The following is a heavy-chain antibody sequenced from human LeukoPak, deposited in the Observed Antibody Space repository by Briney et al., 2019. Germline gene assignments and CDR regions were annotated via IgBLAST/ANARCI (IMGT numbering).Heavy chain of an antibody. Sequence: SETLSLTCTVSGVSISGYYWSWIRQPPGKGLEWIGTIYHSGSTYYNPSLKSRVTISVDTSKNQFSLKLSSVTAADTAVYYCARQYSSGWSGTHYDYWGQGTLVTVSS. V-gene: IGHV4-38-2*02. CDR3: ARQYSSGWSGTHYDY. CDR1: GVSISGYY. CDR2: IYHSGST. D-gene: IGHD6-19*01. J-gene: IGHJ4*02.